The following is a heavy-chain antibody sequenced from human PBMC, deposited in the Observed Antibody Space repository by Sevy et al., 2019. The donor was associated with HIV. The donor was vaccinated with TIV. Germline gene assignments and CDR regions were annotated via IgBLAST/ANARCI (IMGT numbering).Heavy chain of an antibody. J-gene: IGHJ4*02. D-gene: IGHD3-3*01. CDR3: ARDAALTIRFLEWLSRPFDY. CDR1: GFTFSSYS. CDR2: ISSSSSYI. Sequence: GGSLRLSCAASGFTFSSYSMNWVRQAPGKGLEWDSSISSSSSYIYYADSVKGRFTISRDNAKNSLYLQMNSLRAEDTAVYYCARDAALTIRFLEWLSRPFDYWGQGTLVTVSS. V-gene: IGHV3-21*01.